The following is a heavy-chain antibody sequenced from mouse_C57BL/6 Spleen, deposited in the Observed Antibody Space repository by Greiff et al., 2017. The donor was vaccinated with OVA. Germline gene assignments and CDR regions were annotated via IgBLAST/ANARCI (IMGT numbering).Heavy chain of an antibody. V-gene: IGHV1-50*01. CDR3: ARAYGSSYTRYFDV. J-gene: IGHJ1*03. CDR2: IDPSDSYT. D-gene: IGHD1-1*01. CDR1: GYTFTSYW. Sequence: QVQLQQPGAELVKPGASVKLSCKASGYTFTSYWMQWVKQRPGQGLEWIGEIDPSDSYTNYNQKFKGKATLTVDTSSSTAYMLLSSLTSEDSAVYYCARAYGSSYTRYFDVWGTGTTVTVSS.